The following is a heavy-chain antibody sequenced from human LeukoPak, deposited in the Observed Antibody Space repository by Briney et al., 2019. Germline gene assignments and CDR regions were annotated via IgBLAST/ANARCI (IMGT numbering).Heavy chain of an antibody. CDR1: GFTFSSYS. J-gene: IGHJ4*02. V-gene: IGHV3-21*01. CDR2: ISSSSSYI. CDR3: ARGYYDISVPPPTIDY. Sequence: GGSLRLSCAASGFTFSSYSMNWVRQAPGKGLEWVSSISSSSSYIYYADSVKGRFTISRDNAKNSLYLQMNSLRAEDTAVYYCARGYYDISVPPPTIDYWGQGTLVTVSS. D-gene: IGHD3-9*01.